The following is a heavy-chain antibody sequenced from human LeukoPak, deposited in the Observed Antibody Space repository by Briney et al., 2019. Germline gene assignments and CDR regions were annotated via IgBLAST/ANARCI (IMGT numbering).Heavy chain of an antibody. Sequence: SETLSLTCTVSGGSISSYYWSWIRQPPGKGLEWIGYIYYSGSTNYNPSLKSRVTISVDTSKNQFSLKLSSVTAADTAVYYCARNSYDILTGYYNADFDYWGQGTLVTVSS. D-gene: IGHD3-9*01. CDR3: ARNSYDILTGYYNADFDY. V-gene: IGHV4-59*01. CDR2: IYYSGST. J-gene: IGHJ4*02. CDR1: GGSISSYY.